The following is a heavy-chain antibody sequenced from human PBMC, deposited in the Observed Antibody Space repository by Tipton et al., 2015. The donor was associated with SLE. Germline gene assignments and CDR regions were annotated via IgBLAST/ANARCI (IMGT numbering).Heavy chain of an antibody. CDR2: TNPSGNS. CDR1: GASIYSNY. J-gene: IGHJ4*01. V-gene: IGHV4-34*01. Sequence: TLSLTCTVSGASIYSNYWTWIRQPPGKGLEWIGQTNPSGNSNYNPSLKSRVTISVYTSNNQLSLKLTSVTAADTAVYYCARGAKERITLVRVRPYYFDYWGQGSLVTVSS. CDR3: ARGAKERITLVRVRPYYFDY. D-gene: IGHD3-10*01.